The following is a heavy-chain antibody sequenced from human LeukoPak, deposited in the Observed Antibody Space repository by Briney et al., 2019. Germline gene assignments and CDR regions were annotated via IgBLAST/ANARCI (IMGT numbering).Heavy chain of an antibody. CDR3: ARCHDPNWFDP. Sequence: ASVKVSCKASGYTFTGYYMHWVRQAPGQGLEWMGWINPNSGGTNYAQKFQGRVTMTRDTSTSTAYMELRSLRSDDTAVYYCARCHDPNWFDPWGQGTLVTVPS. V-gene: IGHV1-2*02. J-gene: IGHJ5*02. CDR1: GYTFTGYY. D-gene: IGHD3-3*01. CDR2: INPNSGGT.